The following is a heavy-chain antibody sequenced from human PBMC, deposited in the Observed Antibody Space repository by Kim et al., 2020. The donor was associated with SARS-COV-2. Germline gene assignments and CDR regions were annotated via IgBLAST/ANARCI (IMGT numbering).Heavy chain of an antibody. CDR2: INYSGSS. D-gene: IGHD6-19*01. V-gene: IGHV4-31*03. Sequence: SETLSLTCTVSGGSISSGAYYWSWIRQHPGKGLEWIGYINYSGSSYYNPSLKSRVAISIDTSKNQFSLKLNFVTAADTALYYCARRNQWLVQARSDFDVWGQGTMVTVSS. CDR1: GGSISSGAYY. CDR3: ARRNQWLVQARSDFDV. J-gene: IGHJ3*01.